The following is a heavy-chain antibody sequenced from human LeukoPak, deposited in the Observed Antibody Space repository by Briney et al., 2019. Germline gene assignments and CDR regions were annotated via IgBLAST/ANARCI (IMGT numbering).Heavy chain of an antibody. D-gene: IGHD3-10*01. CDR2: ISGSGGSA. V-gene: IGHV3-23*01. CDR3: AKDRVVRGVIPAFDI. Sequence: GGSLRLSCAASGFTFSSYSMNWVRQAPGKGLEWVSAISGSGGSAYYADSVKGRFTISRGNSKNTLYLQMNSLRAEDTAVYYCAKDRVVRGVIPAFDIWGQGTMVTVSS. J-gene: IGHJ3*02. CDR1: GFTFSSYS.